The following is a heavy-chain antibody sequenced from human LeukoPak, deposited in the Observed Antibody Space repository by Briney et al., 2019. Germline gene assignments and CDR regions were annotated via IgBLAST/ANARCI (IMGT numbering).Heavy chain of an antibody. V-gene: IGHV1-69*05. D-gene: IGHD3-10*01. J-gene: IGHJ4*02. CDR2: IIPIFGTA. Sequence: SVKVSCKASGGTFSSYAISWVRQAPGQELEWMGRIIPIFGTANYAQKFQGRVTITTDESTSTAYMELSSLRSEDTAVYYCVRVRGLDLDYWGQGTLVTVSS. CDR3: VRVRGLDLDY. CDR1: GGTFSSYA.